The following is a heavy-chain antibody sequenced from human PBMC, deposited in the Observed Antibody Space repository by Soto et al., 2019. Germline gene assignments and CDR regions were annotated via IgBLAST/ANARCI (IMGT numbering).Heavy chain of an antibody. Sequence: GGSLRLSCAASGFTFSSYAMSWVRQAPEKGLGWVSAIGGSGVITYYADSVEGRFTISRDNSKNTLYLQMSSLRADDTAVYYCAKVPNNNNWSDYWGQGTLVTVSS. D-gene: IGHD1-20*01. CDR1: GFTFSSYA. V-gene: IGHV3-23*01. CDR2: IGGSGVIT. CDR3: AKVPNNNNWSDY. J-gene: IGHJ5*01.